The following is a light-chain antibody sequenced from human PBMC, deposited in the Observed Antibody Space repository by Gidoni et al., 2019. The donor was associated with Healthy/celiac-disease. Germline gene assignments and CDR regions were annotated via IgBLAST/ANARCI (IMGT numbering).Light chain of an antibody. Sequence: EIVLPQSPGTLSLSPGERATLSCRASQSVSSSYLAWYQQKPGQAPRLLIYGASSRATGIPDSFSGSGSGTDFTLTISRLEPEDFAVYYCQQYGSSWRTFGQGTKVEIK. CDR2: GAS. CDR1: QSVSSSY. J-gene: IGKJ1*01. V-gene: IGKV3-20*01. CDR3: QQYGSSWRT.